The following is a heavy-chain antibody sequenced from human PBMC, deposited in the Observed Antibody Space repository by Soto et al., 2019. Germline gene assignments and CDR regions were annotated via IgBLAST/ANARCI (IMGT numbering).Heavy chain of an antibody. CDR1: GFSFSNYA. V-gene: IGHV3-23*01. CDR3: AKQQMGVIRALDY. D-gene: IGHD1-26*01. CDR2: IRETGNT. J-gene: IGHJ4*02. Sequence: GXSLRLYCAASGFSFSNYALSWIRQAPGKGLEWVSTIRETGNTYYADSVRGRFATSRDNSENTLYLQMSSLRAEDTAVYYCAKQQMGVIRALDYWGQGTLVTVSS.